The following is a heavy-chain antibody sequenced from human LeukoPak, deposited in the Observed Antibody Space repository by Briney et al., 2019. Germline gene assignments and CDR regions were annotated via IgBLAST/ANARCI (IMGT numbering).Heavy chain of an antibody. CDR3: AREGYCSGGSCAPLSY. V-gene: IGHV1-69*04. Sequence: ASVKVSCKASGGTFSSYAISWVRQAPGQGLEWMGRIIPILGIANYAQKFQGRVTITADKSTSTAYMELSSLRSEDTAVYYCAREGYCSGGSCAPLSYWGQGTLVTVSS. CDR1: GGTFSSYA. J-gene: IGHJ4*02. CDR2: IIPILGIA. D-gene: IGHD2-15*01.